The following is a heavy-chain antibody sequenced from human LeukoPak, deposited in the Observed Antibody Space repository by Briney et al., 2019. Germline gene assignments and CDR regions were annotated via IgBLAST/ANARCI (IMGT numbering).Heavy chain of an antibody. J-gene: IGHJ6*02. Sequence: GGSLRLSCTTSGFTFDDYSMLWVRQLAGKGLEWVSSISSSSSYKYYADSVKGRFPITRDNAKNSLYLQMNSLRAEDTAVYYCAREEKYCSGGSCYSFGMDVWGQGTAVTVSS. D-gene: IGHD2-15*01. CDR3: AREEKYCSGGSCYSFGMDV. CDR1: GFTFDDYS. CDR2: ISSSSSYK. V-gene: IGHV3-21*01.